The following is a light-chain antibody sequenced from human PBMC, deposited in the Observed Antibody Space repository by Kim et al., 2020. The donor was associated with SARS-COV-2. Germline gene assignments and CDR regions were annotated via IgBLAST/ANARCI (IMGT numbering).Light chain of an antibody. CDR2: DVN. J-gene: IGLJ2*01. CDR1: SSDVGGYDY. CDR3: SSYTISNAVIFGGVV. Sequence: QSALTQSASVSGSPGQSITISCTGTSSDVGGYDYVSWYQQHPGKTPKLMIYDVNKRPSGVSYRFSGSKSGNTASLTISGLQAEDEADYYCSSYTISNAVIFGGVVFGGGTQLTVL. V-gene: IGLV2-14*01.